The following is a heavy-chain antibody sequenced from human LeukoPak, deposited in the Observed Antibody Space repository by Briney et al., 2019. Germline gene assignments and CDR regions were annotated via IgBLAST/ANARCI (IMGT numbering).Heavy chain of an antibody. CDR2: ISASNADI. J-gene: IGHJ4*02. CDR3: ARDPDWVNYFDY. Sequence: ASVKVSCKASGYTFTNYGLTWVRQAPGQGLEWMGWISASNADINYAQKLQGRVTMTTDTSTSTAYMELRSLRSDDTAVYYCARDPDWVNYFDYWGQGTLVTVSS. CDR1: GYTFTNYG. D-gene: IGHD3/OR15-3a*01. V-gene: IGHV1-18*01.